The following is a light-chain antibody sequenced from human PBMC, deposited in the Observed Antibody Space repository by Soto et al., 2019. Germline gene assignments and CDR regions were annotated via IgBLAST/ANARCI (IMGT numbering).Light chain of an antibody. J-gene: IGKJ5*01. V-gene: IGKV3-20*01. Sequence: ECVLTQSPGTLSLSPGETATLSCRASESVISDYSAWYQQKPGQAPRLLIYATSNRATGIPDRFSGSGSGTAFTLPISRLEPEDFEVYYCQQYGRSPLFGQGKRLEIK. CDR3: QQYGRSPL. CDR1: ESVISDY. CDR2: ATS.